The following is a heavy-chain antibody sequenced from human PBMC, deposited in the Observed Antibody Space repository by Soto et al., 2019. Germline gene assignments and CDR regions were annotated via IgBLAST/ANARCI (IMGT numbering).Heavy chain of an antibody. CDR3: AREGVYSSGWFFDY. CDR1: GGSISSSNW. CDR2: IYHSGST. J-gene: IGHJ4*02. D-gene: IGHD6-19*01. Sequence: QVQLQESGPGLVKPSGTLSLTCAVSGGSISSSNWWSWVRQPPGKGLEWIGEIYHSGSTNYNPSLERRATISVDKSKNQFSLKLSSVTAADTAVYYCAREGVYSSGWFFDYWGQGTLVTVSS. V-gene: IGHV4-4*02.